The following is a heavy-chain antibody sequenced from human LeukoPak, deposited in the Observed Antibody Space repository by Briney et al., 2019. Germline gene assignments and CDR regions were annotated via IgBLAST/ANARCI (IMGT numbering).Heavy chain of an antibody. CDR1: GYTFTSYG. CDR3: ARVLWGSSSPGFDY. CDR2: ISAYNGNT. D-gene: IGHD3-16*01. Sequence: GASVKVSCKASGYTFTSYGVSWVRQAPGQGLEWMGWISAYNGNTNYAQKLQGRVTMTTDTSTSTACMELRSLRSDDTAVYYCARVLWGSSSPGFDYWGQGTLVTVSS. J-gene: IGHJ4*02. V-gene: IGHV1-18*01.